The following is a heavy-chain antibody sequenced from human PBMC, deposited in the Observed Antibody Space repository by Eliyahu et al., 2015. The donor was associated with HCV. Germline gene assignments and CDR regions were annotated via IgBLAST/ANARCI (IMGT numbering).Heavy chain of an antibody. Sequence: QLQLQESGPGLXKPSETLXLTCSVSGGSISSSSYYWGWIRQPPGKGLEWIGSIYYSGTTHINPSVKSRVTIFVTSSKNQFSLKLSSVTAADTAVYYCARLEVSGSGNYYNVFWGQGTLVTVSS. V-gene: IGHV4-39*01. D-gene: IGHD3-10*01. CDR1: GGSISSSSYY. CDR2: IYYSGTT. J-gene: IGHJ4*02. CDR3: ARLEVSGSGNYYNVF.